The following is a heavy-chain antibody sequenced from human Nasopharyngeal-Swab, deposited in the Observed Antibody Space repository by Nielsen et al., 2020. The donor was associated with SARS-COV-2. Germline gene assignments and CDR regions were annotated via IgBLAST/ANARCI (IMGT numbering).Heavy chain of an antibody. J-gene: IGHJ4*02. CDR1: ANTFTGSY. D-gene: IGHD3-22*01. Sequence: ASVKVSCKASANTFTGSYIHWVRQAPGQGLEWMGWINPNSGGTNYAQKFQGRVTVTRDTSRSTAYIELSRLRSDDTAVYYCARDYYDNYDSDYWGQGTLVTVSS. CDR2: INPNSGGT. V-gene: IGHV1-2*02. CDR3: ARDYYDNYDSDY.